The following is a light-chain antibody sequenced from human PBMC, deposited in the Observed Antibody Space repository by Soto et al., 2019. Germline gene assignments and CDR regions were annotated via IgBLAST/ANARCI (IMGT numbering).Light chain of an antibody. CDR2: WAS. Sequence: DIVMTQSPDSLAVSLGESATINCKSSQSILYSSNNKNYLAWYQQKPGQPPKLLIYWASTRESGVPDRFSGSGSGTDFPLTISSLQAEDVAVYYCQQYYSTPWTFGQGTKVEIK. CDR1: QSILYSSNNKNY. V-gene: IGKV4-1*01. CDR3: QQYYSTPWT. J-gene: IGKJ1*01.